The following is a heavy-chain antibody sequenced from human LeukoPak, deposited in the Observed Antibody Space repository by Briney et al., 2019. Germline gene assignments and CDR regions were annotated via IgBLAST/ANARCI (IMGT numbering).Heavy chain of an antibody. CDR3: ARASSGWYEFDY. J-gene: IGHJ4*02. CDR1: GGSISSYY. CDR2: IYYSGST. V-gene: IGHV4-59*01. Sequence: SETLSLTCTVSGGSISSYYWSWIRQPPGKGPEWIGYIYYSGSTNYNPSLKSRVTISVDTSKNQFSLKLSSVTAADTAVYYCARASSGWYEFDYWGQGTLVTVSS. D-gene: IGHD6-19*01.